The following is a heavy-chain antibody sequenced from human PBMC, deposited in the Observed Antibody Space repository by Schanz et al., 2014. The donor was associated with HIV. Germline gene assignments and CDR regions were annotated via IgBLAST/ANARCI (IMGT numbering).Heavy chain of an antibody. J-gene: IGHJ6*02. V-gene: IGHV1-69*01. CDR2: IIPIFGTA. CDR3: ARAAFSSEYYYGMDV. CDR1: GGTFNNYG. D-gene: IGHD3-3*02. Sequence: QVQLVQSGAEVKKPGTSVKVSCKASGGTFNNYGLHWVRQAPGQGFEWMGGIIPIFGTANYAQKFQGRVTITADESTSTAYMELRSLRSEDTAVYFCARAAFSSEYYYGMDVWGQGTTVTVSS.